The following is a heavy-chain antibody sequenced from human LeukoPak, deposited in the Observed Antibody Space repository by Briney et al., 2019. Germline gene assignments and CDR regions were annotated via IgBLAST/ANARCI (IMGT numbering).Heavy chain of an antibody. CDR2: ISGSGGST. Sequence: EGSLRLSCTASGFTFGDDYMSWFRQAPGKGLEWVSAISGSGGSTYYADSVKGRFTISRDNSKNTLYLQMNSLRAEDTAVYYCAKITGSVVAAYFDYWGQGTLVTVSS. D-gene: IGHD2-15*01. CDR3: AKITGSVVAAYFDY. J-gene: IGHJ4*02. V-gene: IGHV3-23*01. CDR1: GFTFGDDY.